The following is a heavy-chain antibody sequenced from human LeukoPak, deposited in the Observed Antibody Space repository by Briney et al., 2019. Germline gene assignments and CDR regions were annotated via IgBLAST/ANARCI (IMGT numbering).Heavy chain of an antibody. J-gene: IGHJ4*02. D-gene: IGHD3-22*01. V-gene: IGHV1-69*05. Sequence: SVKVSCKASGGTFSSYAISWVRQAPGQGLEWMGRIIPIFGTANYAQKFQGRVTITTDEPTSTAYMELSSLRSEDTAVYYCARELYYYDSSGYYNDYWGQGTLVTVSS. CDR3: ARELYYYDSSGYYNDY. CDR2: IIPIFGTA. CDR1: GGTFSSYA.